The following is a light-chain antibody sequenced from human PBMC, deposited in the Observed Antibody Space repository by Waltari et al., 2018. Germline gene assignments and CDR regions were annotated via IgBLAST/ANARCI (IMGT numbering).Light chain of an antibody. Sequence: DIQMTQSPSSLSASIGDRVTITCRASQGIGNWLAWYQHKPGKAPKLLICRSSSLETGFPSRFSGSGSGTDFTLTISSLQAEDVATYYCQQHDNSPRTFGQGTKVEIK. CDR3: QQHDNSPRT. CDR1: QGIGNW. CDR2: RSS. V-gene: IGKV1-33*01. J-gene: IGKJ1*01.